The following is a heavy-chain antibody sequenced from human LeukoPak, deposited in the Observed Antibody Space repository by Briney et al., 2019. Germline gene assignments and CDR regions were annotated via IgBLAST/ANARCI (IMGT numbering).Heavy chain of an antibody. Sequence: PGRSLRLSCAASGFTFSSYGMHWVRQAPGKGLEWVAVISYDGGNKYYADSVKGRFTISRDNSKNTLYLQMNSLRAEDTAVYYCAKDCPRYCSGGSCYSGWYFDLWGRGTLVTVSS. CDR2: ISYDGGNK. V-gene: IGHV3-30*18. D-gene: IGHD2-15*01. CDR1: GFTFSSYG. CDR3: AKDCPRYCSGGSCYSGWYFDL. J-gene: IGHJ2*01.